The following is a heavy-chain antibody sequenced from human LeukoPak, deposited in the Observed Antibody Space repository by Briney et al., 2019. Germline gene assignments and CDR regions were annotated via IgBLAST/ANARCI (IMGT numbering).Heavy chain of an antibody. D-gene: IGHD2-8*01. CDR2: IYYSGST. V-gene: IGHV4-31*03. CDR1: GGSISSGGYY. CDR3: ARGNGGGYCTNGVCYRGPNQNYWYFDL. J-gene: IGHJ2*01. Sequence: SETLSLTCTVSGGSISSGGYYWSWIRQHPGKGLEWVGYIYYSGSTYYNPSLKSRVTISVDTSKNQFSLKLSSVTAADTAVYYCARGNGGGYCTNGVCYRGPNQNYWYFDLWGRGTLVTVSS.